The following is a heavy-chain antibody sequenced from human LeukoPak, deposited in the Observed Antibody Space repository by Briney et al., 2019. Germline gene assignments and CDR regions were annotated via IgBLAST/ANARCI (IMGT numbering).Heavy chain of an antibody. Sequence: ASVKVSCTASGYTFTDYYMHWVRQAPGQGLEWMGWINPNSGGTNYAQKFQGRVTMTRDTSIITAYMELSRLRSDDTAVYYCARDWKYGWLQSDYWGQGTLVTVSS. V-gene: IGHV1-2*02. CDR3: ARDWKYGWLQSDY. D-gene: IGHD5-24*01. CDR1: GYTFTDYY. J-gene: IGHJ4*02. CDR2: INPNSGGT.